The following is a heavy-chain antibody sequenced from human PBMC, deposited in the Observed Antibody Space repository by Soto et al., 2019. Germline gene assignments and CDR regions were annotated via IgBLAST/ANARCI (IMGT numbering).Heavy chain of an antibody. Sequence: PGESLKISCKRSGYSFTSYWIGWVRQMPGKGLEWMGIIYPGDSDTRYSPSFQGQVTISADKSISTAYLQWSSLKASDTAMYYCARLDYYYDSSGYLLYYGMDVWGQGTTVTVSS. J-gene: IGHJ6*02. CDR2: IYPGDSDT. V-gene: IGHV5-51*01. D-gene: IGHD3-22*01. CDR3: ARLDYYYDSSGYLLYYGMDV. CDR1: GYSFTSYW.